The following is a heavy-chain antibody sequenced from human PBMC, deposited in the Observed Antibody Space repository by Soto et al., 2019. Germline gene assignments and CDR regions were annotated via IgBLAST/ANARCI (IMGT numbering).Heavy chain of an antibody. CDR1: GYTFSRYD. CDR2: MNPNSGNT. Sequence: QVQLVQSGAEVKKPGASVKVSCKASGYTFSRYDINWVRQATGQGLEWMGWMNPNSGNTGNAQKFQGRVTMTRNTSIRTAYRELSSVRSEDTAVYYCAISESRWERRWFAPWGQGTLVTVSS. CDR3: AISESRWERRWFAP. D-gene: IGHD1-26*01. J-gene: IGHJ5*02. V-gene: IGHV1-8*01.